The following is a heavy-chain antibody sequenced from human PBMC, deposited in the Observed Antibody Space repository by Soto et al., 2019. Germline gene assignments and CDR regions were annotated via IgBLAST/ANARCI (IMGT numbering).Heavy chain of an antibody. J-gene: IGHJ5*02. Sequence: SETLSLTCTVSAGSISSYYWSRIRQPPGKGLEWIGYIYYSGSTNYNPSLKSRVTISVDTSKNQFSLKLSSVTAADMALYYCARDRGIAAVQNWFDPWGQGTLVTVSS. D-gene: IGHD6-13*01. CDR2: IYYSGST. CDR1: AGSISSYY. CDR3: ARDRGIAAVQNWFDP. V-gene: IGHV4-59*01.